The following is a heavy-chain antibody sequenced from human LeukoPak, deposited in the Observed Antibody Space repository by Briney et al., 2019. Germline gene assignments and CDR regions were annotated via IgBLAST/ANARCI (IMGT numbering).Heavy chain of an antibody. D-gene: IGHD6-13*01. Sequence: PSQTLSLTCAVSGGSISSGGYYWSWIRQPPGKGLEWIGEINHSGSTNYNPSLKSRVTISVDTSKNQFSLKLSSVTAADTAVYYCARKYGRYSSPGPLVDYWGQGTLVTVSS. CDR1: GGSISSGGYY. CDR2: INHSGST. J-gene: IGHJ4*02. CDR3: ARKYGRYSSPGPLVDY. V-gene: IGHV4-30-2*01.